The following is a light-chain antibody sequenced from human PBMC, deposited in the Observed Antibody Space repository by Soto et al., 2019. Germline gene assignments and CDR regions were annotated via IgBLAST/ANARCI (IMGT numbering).Light chain of an antibody. J-gene: IGKJ1*01. CDR3: QQYGSSPQT. CDR2: GAS. CDR1: HSVSAN. V-gene: IGKV3-20*01. Sequence: EIVMTQSPATLSVSPGERATLSCRASHSVSANLAWYQHKPGQAPRLLIYGASTRATGIPDRFTGSGSGTDFTLTISRLEPEDFAVYYCQQYGSSPQTFGQGTKVDIK.